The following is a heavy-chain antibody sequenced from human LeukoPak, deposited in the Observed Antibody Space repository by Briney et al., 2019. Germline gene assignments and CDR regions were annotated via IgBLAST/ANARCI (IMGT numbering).Heavy chain of an antibody. CDR2: ISSSSSYI. J-gene: IGHJ4*02. V-gene: IGHV3-21*01. D-gene: IGHD3-22*01. CDR1: GFTFSSYS. CDR3: ARDLGDSSGYSFDY. Sequence: PGGALRLSCAASGFTFSSYSRNGVRQAPGKGLEWVSSISSSSSYIYYADSVKGRFTIYRDNAKNSLYLQMNSLRAEDTAVYYCARDLGDSSGYSFDYWGQGTLVTVSS.